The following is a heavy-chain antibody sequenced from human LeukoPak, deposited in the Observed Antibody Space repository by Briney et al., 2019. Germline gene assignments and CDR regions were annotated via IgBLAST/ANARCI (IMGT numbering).Heavy chain of an antibody. Sequence: ASVKVSCKASGYTFTSYDINWVRQATGKGLEWMGWMNPNSGNTGYAQKFQGRLTMNRNTSISIAYMELSSLRSEDTAVYYCASDYYYDSSGYPHPGPDAFDIWGQGTMVTVSS. V-gene: IGHV1-8*01. CDR3: ASDYYYDSSGYPHPGPDAFDI. D-gene: IGHD3-22*01. J-gene: IGHJ3*02. CDR1: GYTFTSYD. CDR2: MNPNSGNT.